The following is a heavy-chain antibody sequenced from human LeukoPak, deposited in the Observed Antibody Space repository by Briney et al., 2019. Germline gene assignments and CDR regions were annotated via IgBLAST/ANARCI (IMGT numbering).Heavy chain of an antibody. D-gene: IGHD2-8*01. CDR1: GGSISSGGYY. CDR3: ARGYCTNGVCSSDYFDY. CDR2: IYNSGST. J-gene: IGHJ4*02. Sequence: ASETLSLTCTVSGGSISSGGYYWNWIRQHPGKGLEWIGYIYNSGSTYYNPSLKSRSTISLDTSKNQISLKLSSVIAADTAVYYCARGYCTNGVCSSDYFDYWGQGTLVTVSS. V-gene: IGHV4-31*03.